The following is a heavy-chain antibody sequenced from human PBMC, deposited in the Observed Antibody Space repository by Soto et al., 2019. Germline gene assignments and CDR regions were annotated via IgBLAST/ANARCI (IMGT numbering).Heavy chain of an antibody. CDR2: IFWDDDK. V-gene: IGHV2-5*02. D-gene: IGHD3-9*01. J-gene: IGHJ4*02. CDR1: GFSLSTSGVA. Sequence: QITLKESGPTLVKPTQTLTLTCTFSGFSLSTSGVAVGWIRQPPGKALEWLALIFWDDDKRYRSSLKSRLTITKDTSKNQVVLTMTNMDPVDTATYYCAHNIRVNYDVLTGYYLFDYWGQGTLVTVSS. CDR3: AHNIRVNYDVLTGYYLFDY.